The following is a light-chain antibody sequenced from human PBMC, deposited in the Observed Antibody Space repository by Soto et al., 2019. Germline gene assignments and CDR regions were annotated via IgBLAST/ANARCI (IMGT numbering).Light chain of an antibody. Sequence: QSALTQPRSASGSPGQSVAISCTGTSSDVGGYNYVSWYQQHPGKAPKLIIYDVTKRPSGVPDRFSGSSSGNTASLTISGLQAEDEADYFCCSYAGSYSYVFGTGTRSPS. CDR1: SSDVGGYNY. J-gene: IGLJ1*01. V-gene: IGLV2-11*01. CDR3: CSYAGSYSYV. CDR2: DVT.